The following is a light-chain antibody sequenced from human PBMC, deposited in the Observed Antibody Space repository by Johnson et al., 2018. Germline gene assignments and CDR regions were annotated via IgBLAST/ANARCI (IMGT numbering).Light chain of an antibody. J-gene: IGLJ1*01. Sequence: QSVLTQPPSVSAAPGQKVTISCSGSSSNIENNYVYWYQQLPGTAPKLLIYENNKRPSGIPDRFSGSKSGTSATLGITGLQTGDEADYYCGTWDSSLSAGNVFGTGTKVTVL. V-gene: IGLV1-51*02. CDR3: GTWDSSLSAGNV. CDR1: SSNIENNY. CDR2: ENN.